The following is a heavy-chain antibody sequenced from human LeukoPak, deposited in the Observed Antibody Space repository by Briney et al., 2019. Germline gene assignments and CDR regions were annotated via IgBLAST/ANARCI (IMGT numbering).Heavy chain of an antibody. CDR1: GFTFSSYA. V-gene: IGHV3-23*01. CDR2: ISGSGGST. D-gene: IGHD4-17*01. CDR3: AKEYKWLGKHPTVTTRPSFDY. Sequence: GGSLRLSCAASGFTFSSYAMSWVRQAPGKGLEWVSAISGSGGSTYYADSVKGRFTISRDNSKNTLYMKMNSLRAEDTAVYYCAKEYKWLGKHPTVTTRPSFDYWGQGTLVTVSS. J-gene: IGHJ4*02.